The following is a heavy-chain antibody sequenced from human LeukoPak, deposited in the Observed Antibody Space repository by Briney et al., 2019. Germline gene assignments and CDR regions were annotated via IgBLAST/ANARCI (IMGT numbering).Heavy chain of an antibody. CDR2: ISSSSSTI. Sequence: GGSLRLSCAASGFTFSSYSMTWVRQAPGKGLEWVSYISSSSSTIYYADSVKGRLTISRDNAKNSLYLQMNSLRDEDTAVYYCASESRLTPYYDSSGYYYVSWGQGTLVTVSS. V-gene: IGHV3-48*02. CDR1: GFTFSSYS. CDR3: ASESRLTPYYDSSGYYYVS. D-gene: IGHD3-22*01. J-gene: IGHJ4*02.